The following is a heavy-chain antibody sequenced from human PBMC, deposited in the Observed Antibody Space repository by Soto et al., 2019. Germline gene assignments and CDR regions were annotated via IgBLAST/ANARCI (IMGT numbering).Heavy chain of an antibody. CDR2: INAGNGNT. Sequence: GASVKVSCKASGYTFTSYAMHWVRQAPGQRLEWMGWINAGNGNTKYSQKFQGRVTITRDTSASTAYMELSSLRSEDTAVYYCCIDYDGWRDPDYYYYGMDVWGQGTTVTVSS. CDR3: CIDYDGWRDPDYYYYGMDV. CDR1: GYTFTSYA. D-gene: IGHD3-3*01. J-gene: IGHJ6*02. V-gene: IGHV1-3*01.